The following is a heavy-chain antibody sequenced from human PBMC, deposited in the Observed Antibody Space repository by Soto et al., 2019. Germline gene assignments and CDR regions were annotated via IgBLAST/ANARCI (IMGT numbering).Heavy chain of an antibody. V-gene: IGHV3-23*01. Sequence: EVQLLESGGGLVQPGGSLRLSCAASGFTFSSYAMSWVRQAPGKGLEWVSAISGSGGSTYYADSVKGRFTISRDNSKNSLYLQMTSLRAEDTAVYYCAKDMNQLLSDGMEVWGQGTTVTVSS. J-gene: IGHJ6*02. CDR3: AKDMNQLLSDGMEV. D-gene: IGHD2-2*01. CDR2: ISGSGGST. CDR1: GFTFSSYA.